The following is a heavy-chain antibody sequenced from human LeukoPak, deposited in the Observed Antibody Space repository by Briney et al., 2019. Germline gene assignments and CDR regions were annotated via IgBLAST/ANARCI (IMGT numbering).Heavy chain of an antibody. D-gene: IGHD6-19*01. J-gene: IGHJ6*03. CDR3: ARDLSSGWSNYMDV. V-gene: IGHV4-59*01. CDR1: GGSISSYY. CDR2: IYYSGST. Sequence: PSETLSLTCTVSGGSISSYYWSWIRQPPGKGLEWIGYIYYSGSTNYNPSLKSRVTISVGTSKNQFSLKLSSVTAADTAVYYCARDLSSGWSNYMDVWGKGTTVTVSS.